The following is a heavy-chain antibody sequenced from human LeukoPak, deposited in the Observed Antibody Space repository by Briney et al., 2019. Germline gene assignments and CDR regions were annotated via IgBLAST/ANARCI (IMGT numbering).Heavy chain of an antibody. CDR2: ISAYNGNT. V-gene: IGHV1-18*01. Sequence: ASVKVSCKASGYTFTSYGISWVRQAPGQGLEWMGWISAYNGNTNYAQKLQGRVTMTTDTSTSTAYVELRSLRSDDTAVYYCARVETYDSSGYYSKRFDYWGQGALVTVSS. D-gene: IGHD3-22*01. CDR3: ARVETYDSSGYYSKRFDY. CDR1: GYTFTSYG. J-gene: IGHJ4*02.